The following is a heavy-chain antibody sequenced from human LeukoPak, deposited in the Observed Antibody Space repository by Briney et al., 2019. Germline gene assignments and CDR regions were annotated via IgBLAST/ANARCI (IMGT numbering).Heavy chain of an antibody. CDR1: GFTFSSYG. CDR2: IRYDGSNT. Sequence: GGSLRLSCAASGFTFSSYGMHWVRQAPGKGLEWVTFIRYDGSNTYYADSVKGRFTISRDNSKNTLHLQMNSLRAEDTAVYYCAKGGWKWELPGMFFDYWGQGVLVTVSS. J-gene: IGHJ4*02. V-gene: IGHV3-30*02. D-gene: IGHD1-26*01. CDR3: AKGGWKWELPGMFFDY.